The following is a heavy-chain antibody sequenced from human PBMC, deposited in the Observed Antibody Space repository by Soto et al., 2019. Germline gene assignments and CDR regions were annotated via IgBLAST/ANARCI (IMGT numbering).Heavy chain of an antibody. CDR3: ARTGSSSWYWFAP. Sequence: QVQLVQSGAEVKKPGASVKVSCKASGYTFTSYAIHWFRQAHGQRLEWMGWILAGNGNTQYAQKFEGRVTITNDTSASTAYMELSSLRSEDTAVYYCARTGSSSWYWFAPWGQGTMVTVSS. D-gene: IGHD6-13*01. J-gene: IGHJ5*02. CDR1: GYTFTSYA. V-gene: IGHV1-3*01. CDR2: ILAGNGNT.